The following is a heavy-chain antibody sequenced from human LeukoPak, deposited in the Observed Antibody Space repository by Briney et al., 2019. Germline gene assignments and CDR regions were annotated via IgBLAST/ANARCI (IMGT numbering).Heavy chain of an antibody. CDR2: ISGSGGTT. D-gene: IGHD3-22*01. J-gene: IGHJ3*02. CDR1: GLTFSSYA. CDR3: AKDAHQYYYDSSGPAFDI. Sequence: GGSLSFSCAASGLTFSSYAMSWVRKAPGKGLEWVSAISGSGGTTYYADSVTGRFTISRDNSKNTLYLQMNSLRAEDTAVYYCAKDAHQYYYDSSGPAFDIWGQGTMVTVSS. V-gene: IGHV3-23*01.